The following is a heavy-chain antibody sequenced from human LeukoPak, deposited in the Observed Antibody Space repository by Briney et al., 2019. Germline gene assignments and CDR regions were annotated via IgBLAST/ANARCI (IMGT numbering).Heavy chain of an antibody. J-gene: IGHJ6*03. CDR2: INQSGST. CDR1: GGSFSGYY. Sequence: SETLSLTCAVYGGSFSGYYWSWIRQPPGKGLEWIGEINQSGSTNYNPSLKSRVTISVDTSKNQFSLKLRSVTAPDTAVYYCARGITMVRGVIPYYYYYMDVWGKGTTVTVSS. D-gene: IGHD3-10*01. CDR3: ARGITMVRGVIPYYYYYMDV. V-gene: IGHV4-34*01.